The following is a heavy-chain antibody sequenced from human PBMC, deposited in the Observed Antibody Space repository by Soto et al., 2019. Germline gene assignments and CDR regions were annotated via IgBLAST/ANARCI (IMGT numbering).Heavy chain of an antibody. CDR1: GYRFSSYW. V-gene: IGHV5-51*01. Sequence: GESLNISCKGSGYRFSSYWIGWVRQMPGKGLEWMGIIYPVDSDTRYSPSFQGQVTISAYKSISTAYLQWNSLKASESAMYYCARLGFFYNTSTAFYNVPPYYGVDVWGQGTTVTVSS. J-gene: IGHJ6*02. CDR3: ARLGFFYNTSTAFYNVPPYYGVDV. D-gene: IGHD3-9*01. CDR2: IYPVDSDT.